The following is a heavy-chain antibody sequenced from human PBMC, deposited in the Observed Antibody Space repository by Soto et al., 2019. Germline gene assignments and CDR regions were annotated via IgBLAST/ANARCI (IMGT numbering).Heavy chain of an antibody. CDR1: GGTFSSYA. V-gene: IGHV1-69*13. CDR3: ARDRPRGGGGGNAFDI. D-gene: IGHD3-16*01. Sequence: ASVKVSCKASGGTFSSYAISWVRQAPGQGLEWMGGIIPIFGTANYAQKFQGRVTITADESTSTAYMELSSLRSEDTAVYDGARDRPRGGGGGNAFDIWGQGTMVTVSS. CDR2: IIPIFGTA. J-gene: IGHJ3*02.